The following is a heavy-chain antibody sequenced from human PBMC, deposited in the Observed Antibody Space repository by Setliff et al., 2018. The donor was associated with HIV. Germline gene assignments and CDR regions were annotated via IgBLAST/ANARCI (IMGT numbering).Heavy chain of an antibody. CDR2: IYYSGST. V-gene: IGHV4-39*01. CDR3: ARCYYNFWSGYPLDYMDV. J-gene: IGHJ6*03. D-gene: IGHD3-3*01. CDR1: GGSIYGSDYY. Sequence: PSETLSLTCTVSGGSIYGSDYYWGWIRQPPGKGLESIGSIYYSGSTYYKPSLKSRVTISVGTSKNQFSLKLSSVTAADTAVYYCARCYYNFWSGYPLDYMDVWGKGTTVTVSS.